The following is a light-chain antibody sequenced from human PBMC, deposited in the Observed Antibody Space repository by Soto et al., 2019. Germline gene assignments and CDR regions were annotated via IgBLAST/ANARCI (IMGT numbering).Light chain of an antibody. CDR2: EVS. CDR1: SSDVGGYNY. Sequence: QSVLTQPASAYGSPGQSVTITSTGTSSDVGGYNYVSWYKQHPGKAPELIIYEVSKRPSGVPDRFSGSKSGNTASLTVSGLQAEDEADYYCNSYAGGNNFVVFGTGTKVTVL. CDR3: NSYAGGNNFVV. V-gene: IGLV2-8*01. J-gene: IGLJ1*01.